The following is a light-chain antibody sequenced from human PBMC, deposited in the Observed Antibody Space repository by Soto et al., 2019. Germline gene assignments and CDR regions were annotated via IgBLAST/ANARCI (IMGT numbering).Light chain of an antibody. CDR3: QQYYSYLWT. J-gene: IGKJ1*01. CDR2: DAS. V-gene: IGKV1-5*01. CDR1: QSISTW. Sequence: DVHMSQSPSTLSASVGYRLTITCRASQSISTWLVWYQQRPGKAPKVLIYDASSLGSGVPSRFRGSGSGTEFTLTISSLPPDDLAAYYCQQYYSYLWTFAQGTKVDI.